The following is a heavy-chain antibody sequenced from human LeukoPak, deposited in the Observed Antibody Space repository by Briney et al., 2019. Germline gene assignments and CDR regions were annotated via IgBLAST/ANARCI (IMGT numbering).Heavy chain of an antibody. D-gene: IGHD3-3*01. Sequence: ASVKVSCKTSGYTFTGYYIHWVRQASGQGLEWVGWINPNSGGTNYAQKFQGRVTMTRDTSISTAYMELSRLRSDDTAVYYCAGSQSGKVLGYSYYYMDVWGKGTTVTVSS. CDR3: AGSQSGKVLGYSYYYMDV. CDR2: INPNSGGT. CDR1: GYTFTGYY. V-gene: IGHV1-2*02. J-gene: IGHJ6*03.